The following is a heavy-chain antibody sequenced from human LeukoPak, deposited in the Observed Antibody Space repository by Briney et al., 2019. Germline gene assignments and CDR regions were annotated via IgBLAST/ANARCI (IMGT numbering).Heavy chain of an antibody. CDR2: INPSGGST. CDR1: GYTFTSYY. D-gene: IGHD3-22*01. CDR3: ARDQNYYDSSGYFDY. J-gene: IGHJ4*02. V-gene: IGHV1-46*01. Sequence: ASVKVSCKASGYTFTSYYMHWVRQAPGQGLEWMGLINPSGGSTSYAQKFQGRVTMTRDTSTSTVYMELSSLRSEDTAVYYCARDQNYYDSSGYFDYWGQGTLVTVSS.